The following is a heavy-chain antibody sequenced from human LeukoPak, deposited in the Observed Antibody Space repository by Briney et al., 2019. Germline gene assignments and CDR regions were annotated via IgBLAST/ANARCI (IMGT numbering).Heavy chain of an antibody. V-gene: IGHV4-61*02. Sequence: SETLSLTCTVSGGSISSGSFYWSWVRQPAGKGLELIGRIYTSGSTNYNPSLKSRVTISVDTSKNQFSLKLSSVTAADTAVYYCARGVLWFGELWWFDPWGQGTLVTVSS. CDR3: ARGVLWFGELWWFDP. CDR1: GGSISSGSFY. D-gene: IGHD3-10*01. J-gene: IGHJ5*02. CDR2: IYTSGST.